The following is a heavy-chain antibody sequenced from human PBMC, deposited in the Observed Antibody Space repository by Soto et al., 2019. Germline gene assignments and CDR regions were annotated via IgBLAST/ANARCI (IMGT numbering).Heavy chain of an antibody. CDR2: ISGSDGRT. V-gene: IGHV3-23*01. J-gene: IGHJ5*02. D-gene: IGHD1-1*01. CDR1: GFTFSSSA. Sequence: EVQILESGGGLVQPGGSLRLSCAASGFTFSSSAMNWVRQAPGKGQEWVSVISGSDGRTYYADSVKGRFTISRDNSKNTLYLDMNSLRAEDTAVYYCAKSLNINWKNWFDPWGQGTLVTVSS. CDR3: AKSLNINWKNWFDP.